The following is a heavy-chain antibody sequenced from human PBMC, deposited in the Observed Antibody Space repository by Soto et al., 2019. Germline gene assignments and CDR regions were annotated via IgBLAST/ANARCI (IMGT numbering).Heavy chain of an antibody. CDR2: ISYDGSNK. CDR3: AKDGNIVVVTATFDY. J-gene: IGHJ4*02. CDR1: GFTFSSYG. D-gene: IGHD2-21*02. Sequence: QVQLVESGGGVVQPGRSLRLSCAASGFTFSSYGMHWVRQAPGKGLEWVAVISYDGSNKYYADSVKGRFTISRANSKNTLYLQMNSLRAEDTAVYYCAKDGNIVVVTATFDYWGQGTLVTVSS. V-gene: IGHV3-30*18.